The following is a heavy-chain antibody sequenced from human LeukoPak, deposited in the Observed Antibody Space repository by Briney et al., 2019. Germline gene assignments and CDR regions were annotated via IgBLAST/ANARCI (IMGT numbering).Heavy chain of an antibody. J-gene: IGHJ4*02. CDR3: AILRRGHSGSLCYNH. D-gene: IGHD3-22*01. CDR2: ISHTEGT. CDR1: GVSINDYY. V-gene: IGHV4-34*01. Sequence: SETLSLTCGVFGVSINDYYWSWLRQSPGKGLEWIGEISHTEGTRYNPSLESRVTMSVGTSENQLSLKLIFMTAADTAVYYCAILRRGHSGSLCYNHWGLGTLVTVSS.